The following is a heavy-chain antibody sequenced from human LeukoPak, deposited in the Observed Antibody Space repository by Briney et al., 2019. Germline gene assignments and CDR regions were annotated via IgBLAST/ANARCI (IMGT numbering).Heavy chain of an antibody. CDR2: INPNSGGT. J-gene: IGHJ4*02. CDR3: ARVAGYSGYDLSYYGGSYYFDY. D-gene: IGHD5-12*01. V-gene: IGHV1-2*02. Sequence: ASVKVSCKASGYTFTVYYMHWVHQAPGQGLEWMGWINPNSGGTNYAQKFQGRVTMTRDTSISTAYMELSRLRSDDTAVYYCARVAGYSGYDLSYYGGSYYFDYWGQGTLVTVSS. CDR1: GYTFTVYY.